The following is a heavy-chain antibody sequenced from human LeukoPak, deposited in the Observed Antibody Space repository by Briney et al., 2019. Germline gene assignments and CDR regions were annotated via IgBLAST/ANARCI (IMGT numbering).Heavy chain of an antibody. CDR2: INHSGST. J-gene: IGHJ5*02. CDR1: GESFSGYY. D-gene: IGHD6-13*01. Sequence: SETLSLTCAVYGESFSGYYWSWIRQPPGKGLEWIGEINHSGSTNYNPSLKSRVTISVDTSKNQFSLKLSSVTAADTAVYYCARHFSSWYQNWFDPWGQGTLVTVSS. CDR3: ARHFSSWYQNWFDP. V-gene: IGHV4-34*01.